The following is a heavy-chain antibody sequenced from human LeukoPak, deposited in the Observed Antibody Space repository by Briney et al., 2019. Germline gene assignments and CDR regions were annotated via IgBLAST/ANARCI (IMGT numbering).Heavy chain of an antibody. V-gene: IGHV4-59*01. J-gene: IGHJ4*02. D-gene: IGHD6-19*01. Sequence: SETLSLTCTVFGGSISSYYWSWIRQPPGKGLEWIGYIYYSGSTNYNPSLKSRVTISVDTSKNQFSLKLSSVTAADTAVYYCARDRGSDFDYWGRGTLVTVSS. CDR2: IYYSGST. CDR3: ARDRGSDFDY. CDR1: GGSISSYY.